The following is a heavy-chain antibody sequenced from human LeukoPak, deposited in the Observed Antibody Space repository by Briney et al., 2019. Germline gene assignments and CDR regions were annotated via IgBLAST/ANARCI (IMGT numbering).Heavy chain of an antibody. CDR3: ARDHNYAFDN. CDR2: IGIDSGNT. V-gene: IGHV3-48*01. D-gene: IGHD1-1*01. Sequence: PGGSLRLSCTASGFPFIEYSMNWVRQAPGKGLKWISYIGIDSGNTKYADSVRGRFTISADKAKNSLYLQMNSLRVEDTAVYYCARDHNYAFDNWGQGTLVSVAS. J-gene: IGHJ4*02. CDR1: GFPFIEYS.